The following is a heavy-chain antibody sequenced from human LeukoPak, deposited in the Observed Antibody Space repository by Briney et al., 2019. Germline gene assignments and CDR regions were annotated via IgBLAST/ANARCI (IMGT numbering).Heavy chain of an antibody. V-gene: IGHV3-23*01. CDR1: GFTFSSYG. CDR2: ISGSGGST. D-gene: IGHD4-17*01. J-gene: IGHJ6*03. Sequence: GGSLRLSCAASGFTFSSYGMSWVRQAPGKGLEWVSAISGSGGSTYYADSVKGRFTISRDNSKNTLYLQMNSLRAEDTAVYYCAKLPYGDYYYYMDVWGKGTTVTISS. CDR3: AKLPYGDYYYYMDV.